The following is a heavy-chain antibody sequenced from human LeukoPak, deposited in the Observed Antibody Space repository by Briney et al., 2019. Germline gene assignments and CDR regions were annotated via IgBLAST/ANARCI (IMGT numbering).Heavy chain of an antibody. Sequence: GGSLRLSCAASGFTFSSYSMIWVRQAPGKGLEWLSYISSSSTTIYYADSVKGRFTISRDNAKDSLFLQMNSLRDEDTAVYYCARENSPRPPYDAFDIWGQGTMVTVSS. V-gene: IGHV3-48*02. CDR1: GFTFSSYS. D-gene: IGHD4-23*01. CDR2: ISSSSTTI. CDR3: ARENSPRPPYDAFDI. J-gene: IGHJ3*02.